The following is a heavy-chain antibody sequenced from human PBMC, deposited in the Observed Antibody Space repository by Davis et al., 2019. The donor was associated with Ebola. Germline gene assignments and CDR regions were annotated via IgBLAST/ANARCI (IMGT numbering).Heavy chain of an antibody. CDR2: INSDGSST. CDR1: GFTFSSYW. CDR3: ERDGDAYYYYGMDV. J-gene: IGHJ6*02. V-gene: IGHV3-74*01. Sequence: GESLKISCAASGFTFSSYWMHWVRQAPGKGLVWVSRINSDGSSTSYADSVNGRFTISRDTAKNTLYLQMNSLRAEDTAVYYCERDGDAYYYYGMDVWGQGTTVTVSS. D-gene: IGHD3-10*01.